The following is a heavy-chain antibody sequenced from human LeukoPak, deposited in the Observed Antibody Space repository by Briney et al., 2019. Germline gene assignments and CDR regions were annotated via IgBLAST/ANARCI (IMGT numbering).Heavy chain of an antibody. CDR3: SRRATVLEWFLDY. J-gene: IGHJ4*02. CDR1: GGSISSYY. CDR2: IYYSGGT. Sequence: PSEILCLPCTVSGGSISSYYWSWIRQPPGKGLERIGYIYYSGGTNYNHSLKSRVTISVDTSKKQFSLQLSSVTAADTAVYYCSRRATVLEWFLDYWGQGTLVTLS. D-gene: IGHD3-3*01. V-gene: IGHV4-59*08.